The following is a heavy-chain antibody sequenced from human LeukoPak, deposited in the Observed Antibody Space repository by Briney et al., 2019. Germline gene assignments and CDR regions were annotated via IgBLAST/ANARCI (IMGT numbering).Heavy chain of an antibody. CDR3: ARGTAGSPFDY. CDR1: GYTFTIYY. V-gene: IGHV1-46*01. J-gene: IGHJ4*02. Sequence: ASVTVSFTASGYTFTIYYMHRVRQAPGQGVGWVGVINPSGGSTRYSQKFQGRVTMTRDMSTSTVYMELIGLRSEDTAVYYCARGTAGSPFDYWGQGTLVTVSS. D-gene: IGHD3-10*01. CDR2: INPSGGST.